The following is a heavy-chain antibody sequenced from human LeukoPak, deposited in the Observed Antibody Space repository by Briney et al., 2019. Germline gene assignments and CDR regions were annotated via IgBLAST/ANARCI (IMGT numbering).Heavy chain of an antibody. CDR3: ARTTVVYYYFDY. V-gene: IGHV4-39*07. D-gene: IGHD4-23*01. Sequence: SETLSLTCTVSGGSISSSSYYWGWIRQPPGKGLERIGSIYYSGSTYYNPSLKSRVTISVDTSKNQFSLKLSSVTAADTAVYYCARTTVVYYYFDYWGQGTLVTVSS. J-gene: IGHJ4*02. CDR1: GGSISSSSYY. CDR2: IYYSGST.